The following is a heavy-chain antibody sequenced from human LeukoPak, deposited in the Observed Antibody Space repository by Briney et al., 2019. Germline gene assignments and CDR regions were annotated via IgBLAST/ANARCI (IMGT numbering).Heavy chain of an antibody. V-gene: IGHV1-2*02. Sequence: ASVKVSFKVSGNTVTYYYVHWVRQAPGQGLEWMGWSNPNSGGTNLAQRFQGRVTMTTDASISTAYMELSSLRSDDTALYYCAKGRGSIMIRGVITNYFHLWGRGTLVTVSS. CDR1: GNTVTYYY. CDR3: AKGRGSIMIRGVITNYFHL. D-gene: IGHD3-10*01. J-gene: IGHJ2*01. CDR2: SNPNSGGT.